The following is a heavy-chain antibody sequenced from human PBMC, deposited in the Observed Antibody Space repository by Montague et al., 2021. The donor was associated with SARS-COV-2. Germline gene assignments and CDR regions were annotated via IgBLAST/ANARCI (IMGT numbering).Heavy chain of an antibody. J-gene: IGHJ6*02. CDR1: GGPISDSSYY. V-gene: IGHV4-39*01. CDR3: ARHTYYYGSGRFHNGGVGGPKEYGLDV. D-gene: IGHD3-10*01. CDR2: LYYSGST. Sequence: SETLSLTCTVSGGPISDSSYYWGWIRRPPGKGLQWIGSLYYSGSTYYDPSLKSRVTISVDTSRNQFSLKLSSVTAADTAVYFCARHTYYYGSGRFHNGGVGGPKEYGLDVWGQGTTVTVSS.